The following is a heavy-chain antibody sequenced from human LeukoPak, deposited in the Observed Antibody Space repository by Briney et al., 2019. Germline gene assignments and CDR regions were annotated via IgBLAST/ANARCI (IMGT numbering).Heavy chain of an antibody. CDR3: ARGSSSGWFLGDV. J-gene: IGHJ6*04. CDR1: GGSISSYY. D-gene: IGHD6-19*01. Sequence: SETLSLTCTVSGGSISSYYWNWIRQPPGKGLEWIGHIYYSGSTSYNPSLKSRVTISVDTSKNQFSLKLSSVTAADTAVYHCARGSSSGWFLGDVWGKGTTVTVSS. CDR2: IYYSGST. V-gene: IGHV4-59*01.